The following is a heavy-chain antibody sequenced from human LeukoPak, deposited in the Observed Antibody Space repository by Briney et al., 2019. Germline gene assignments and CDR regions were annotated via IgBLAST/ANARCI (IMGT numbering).Heavy chain of an antibody. J-gene: IGHJ5*02. Sequence: GGSLRLSCAASGFTFSSYGMHWVRQAPGKGLEWVSSVMYNTLHIYYADSVEGRFTVSRDNAKNSFHLHMHSLRAEDTAVYFCARERSLIRGDIWFDPWGHGTLVTVSS. CDR2: VMYNTLHI. D-gene: IGHD3-10*01. CDR1: GFTFSSYG. CDR3: ARERSLIRGDIWFDP. V-gene: IGHV3-21*01.